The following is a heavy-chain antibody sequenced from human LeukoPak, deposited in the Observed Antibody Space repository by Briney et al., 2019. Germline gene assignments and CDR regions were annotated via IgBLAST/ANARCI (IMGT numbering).Heavy chain of an antibody. Sequence: GGSLRLSCAASGFTFSDSYMSWIRQTPGKGLEWLSYISGSSTDISYADSVKGRITISRDNAKNSLYLQMNSLRAEDTGVNFCVKGSGRNGGIWGQGTLVTVSS. V-gene: IGHV3-11*04. J-gene: IGHJ4*02. CDR2: ISGSSTDI. CDR1: GFTFSDSY. CDR3: VKGSGRNGGI. D-gene: IGHD1-14*01.